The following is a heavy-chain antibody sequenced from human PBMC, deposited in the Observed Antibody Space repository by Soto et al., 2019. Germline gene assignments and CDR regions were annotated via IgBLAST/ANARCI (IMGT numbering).Heavy chain of an antibody. CDR2: IFHSGSA. Sequence: SETLSLTCTVSGASISSSAYYWSWVRQPPGKGLEWIGYIFHSGSAYYNPSLKSRVTISVDTSKNQFSLKLTSVTAADTAVFYCAKNLPRTGRFEYWGQGTLVTVSS. CDR3: AKNLPRTGRFEY. V-gene: IGHV4-30-4*01. CDR1: GASISSSAYY. J-gene: IGHJ4*02.